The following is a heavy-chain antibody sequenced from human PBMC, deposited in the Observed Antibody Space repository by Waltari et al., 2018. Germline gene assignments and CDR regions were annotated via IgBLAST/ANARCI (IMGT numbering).Heavy chain of an antibody. D-gene: IGHD4-4*01. CDR1: GGTFSSYA. Sequence: QVQLVQSGAEVKKPGSSVKVSCKASGGTFSSYAISWVRQAPGQGLEWMGGSIHIFGTANYAQKFQGRVTITADESTSTAYMELSSLRSEDTAVYYCAVSYTSSTYYYYGMDVWGQGTTVTVSS. CDR2: SIHIFGTA. V-gene: IGHV1-69*13. J-gene: IGHJ6*02. CDR3: AVSYTSSTYYYYGMDV.